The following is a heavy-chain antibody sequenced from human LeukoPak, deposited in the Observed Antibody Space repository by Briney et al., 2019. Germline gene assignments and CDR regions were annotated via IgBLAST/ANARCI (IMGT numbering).Heavy chain of an antibody. D-gene: IGHD2-15*01. J-gene: IGHJ6*03. CDR2: ISSTGGTA. CDR1: GFTLSSFG. CDR3: AKNGDRGAYCSGGSCYPYYYYNMDV. Sequence: PGGSLRLSCAASGFTLSSFGMSWVRQAPGKGLEWVSAISSTGGTAYYADSVKGRFTISRDNSKNTLYLQMNSLRAEDTAIYYCAKNGDRGAYCSGGSCYPYYYYNMDVWGKGTTVTISS. V-gene: IGHV3-23*01.